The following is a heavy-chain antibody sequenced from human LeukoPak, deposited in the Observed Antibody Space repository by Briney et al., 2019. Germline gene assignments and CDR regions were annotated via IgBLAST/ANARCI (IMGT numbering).Heavy chain of an antibody. CDR1: GFTFSSYA. Sequence: GGSLRLSCAASGFTFSSYAMSWVRQAPGKGLEWVSAISGSGGSTYCADSVKGRFTISRDNSKNTLYLQMNSLRAEDTAVYYCAGRWLQPYWYFDLWGRGTLVTVSS. CDR3: AGRWLQPYWYFDL. D-gene: IGHD5-24*01. J-gene: IGHJ2*01. V-gene: IGHV3-23*01. CDR2: ISGSGGST.